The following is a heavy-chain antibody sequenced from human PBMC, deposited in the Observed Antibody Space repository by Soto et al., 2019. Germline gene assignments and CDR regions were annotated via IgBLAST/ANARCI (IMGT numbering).Heavy chain of an antibody. CDR3: ARESPRYYGNPGGWFDP. CDR2: IKQDGSEK. Sequence: EVQLVESGGGLVQPGGSLRLSCAASGFTFSSYWMSWVRQAPGKGLEWVANIKQDGSEKYYVDSVKGRFTISRDNAKNSLYLQMNSLRAEDTAVYYCARESPRYYGNPGGWFDPWGQGTLVTVSS. CDR1: GFTFSSYW. V-gene: IGHV3-7*05. J-gene: IGHJ5*02. D-gene: IGHD3-10*01.